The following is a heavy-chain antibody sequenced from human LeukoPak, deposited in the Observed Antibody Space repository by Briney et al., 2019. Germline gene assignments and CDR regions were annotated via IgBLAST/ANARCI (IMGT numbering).Heavy chain of an antibody. Sequence: SVKVSCKASGGTFSSYAISWVRQAPGQGLEWMGGIIPIFGTANYAQKFQGRVTITTDESTSTAYMELSSLRSEDTAVYYCARGRDEVCGGDCAHWFDPWGQGTLVTVSS. CDR3: ARGRDEVCGGDCAHWFDP. J-gene: IGHJ5*02. CDR2: IIPIFGTA. CDR1: GGTFSSYA. V-gene: IGHV1-69*05. D-gene: IGHD2-21*02.